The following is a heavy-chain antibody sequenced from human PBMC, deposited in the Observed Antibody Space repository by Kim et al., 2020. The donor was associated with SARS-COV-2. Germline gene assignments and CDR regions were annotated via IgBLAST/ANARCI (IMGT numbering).Heavy chain of an antibody. CDR1: GFTFSSYS. J-gene: IGHJ4*02. Sequence: GGSLRLSCAASGFTFSSYSMNWVRQAPGKGLEWVSSISSSSSYIYYADSVKGRFTISRDNAKNSLYLQMNSLRAEDTAVYYCVLWPRLPLSYGDYPLDYWGQGTLVTVSS. V-gene: IGHV3-21*04. D-gene: IGHD4-17*01. CDR2: ISSSSSYI. CDR3: VLWPRLPLSYGDYPLDY.